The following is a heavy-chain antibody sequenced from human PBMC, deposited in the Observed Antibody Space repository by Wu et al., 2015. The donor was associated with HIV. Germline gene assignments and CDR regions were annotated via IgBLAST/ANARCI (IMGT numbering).Heavy chain of an antibody. CDR2: IDPNTAAT. J-gene: IGHJ3*02. CDR1: GYTFSNFW. Sequence: QVKLVQSRSEMKKPGDSLKVSCKASGYTFSNFWIHWMRLVPGQGLEWMGLIDPNTAATAYAQTFQYRVTLSRDKSTTTVYMEMKSLTSEDTGVYFCARVLHQYYDYDAFDIWGQGTRVIVSS. D-gene: IGHD1-26*01. V-gene: IGHV1-2*02. CDR3: ARVLHQYYDYDAFDI.